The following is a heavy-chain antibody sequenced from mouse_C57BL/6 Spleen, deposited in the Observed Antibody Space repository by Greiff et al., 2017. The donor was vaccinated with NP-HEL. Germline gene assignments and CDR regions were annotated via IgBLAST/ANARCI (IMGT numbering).Heavy chain of an antibody. J-gene: IGHJ4*01. CDR2: ISDGGSYT. CDR3: SRGLRDAMDY. Sequence: EVQRVESGGGLVKPGGSLKLSCAASGFTFSSYAMSWVRQTPEKRLEWVATISDGGSYTYYPDNVKGRFTISRDTAKNTLYLHMSHLKSEDTAMYYCSRGLRDAMDYWGQGTSLTVSS. V-gene: IGHV5-4*01. D-gene: IGHD1-1*01. CDR1: GFTFSSYA.